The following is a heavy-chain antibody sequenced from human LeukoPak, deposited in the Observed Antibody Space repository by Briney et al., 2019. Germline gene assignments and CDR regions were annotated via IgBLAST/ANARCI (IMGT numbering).Heavy chain of an antibody. D-gene: IGHD2-21*02. Sequence: GASVKVSCKVSGYTLTELSMHWVRQAPGQGLEWMGGFDPEDGETIYAQKFQGRVTMTEDTSTDTAYMELSSLRSEDTAVYYCATTNLAYCGGDCYAKYYFDYWGQGTLVTVSS. CDR1: GYTLTELS. V-gene: IGHV1-24*01. CDR3: ATTNLAYCGGDCYAKYYFDY. CDR2: FDPEDGET. J-gene: IGHJ4*02.